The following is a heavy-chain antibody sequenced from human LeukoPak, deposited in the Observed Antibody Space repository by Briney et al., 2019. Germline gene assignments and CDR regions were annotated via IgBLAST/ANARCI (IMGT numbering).Heavy chain of an antibody. CDR1: GFTFSDAW. J-gene: IGHJ4*02. Sequence: GESLRLSCAASGFTFSDAWMIWVRQAPGKGLEWVGRIKSKTDGETIDYATPVKGRFTISRGDSKNTLFLQMNSLKTEDTAVYYCATADSGSHGAYWGQGTLVTVSS. V-gene: IGHV3-15*01. D-gene: IGHD1-26*01. CDR2: IKSKTDGETI. CDR3: ATADSGSHGAY.